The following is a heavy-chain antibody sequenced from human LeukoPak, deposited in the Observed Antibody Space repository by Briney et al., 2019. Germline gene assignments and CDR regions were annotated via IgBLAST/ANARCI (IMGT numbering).Heavy chain of an antibody. CDR3: AEEYYYDSSGYSM. V-gene: IGHV1-2*02. J-gene: IGHJ4*02. CDR1: GYTFTGYY. Sequence: GASVKVSCKASGYTFTGYYTHWVRQAPGQGLEWMGWINPNSGGTNYAQKFQGRVTMTRDTSISTAYMELSRLRSDDTAVYYCAEEYYYDSSGYSMWGQGTLVTVSS. CDR2: INPNSGGT. D-gene: IGHD3-22*01.